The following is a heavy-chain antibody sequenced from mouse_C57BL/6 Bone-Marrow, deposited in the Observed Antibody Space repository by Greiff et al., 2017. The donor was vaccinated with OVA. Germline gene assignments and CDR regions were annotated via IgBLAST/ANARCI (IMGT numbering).Heavy chain of an antibody. CDR3: ARPFYYDYDGFFYAMDY. CDR1: GYTFTGYW. V-gene: IGHV1-9*01. CDR2: ILPGSGST. Sequence: QVQLQQSGAELMKPGASVKLPCKATGYTFTGYWIEWVKQRPGHGLEWIGEILPGSGSTNYNEKFKGKATFTADTSSNTAYMQLSSLTTEDSAIYYCARPFYYDYDGFFYAMDYWGQGTSVTVSS. D-gene: IGHD2-4*01. J-gene: IGHJ4*01.